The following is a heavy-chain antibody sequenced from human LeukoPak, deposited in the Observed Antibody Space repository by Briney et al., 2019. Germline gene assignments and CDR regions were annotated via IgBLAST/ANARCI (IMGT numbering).Heavy chain of an antibody. J-gene: IGHJ6*02. CDR1: GYTLTELS. D-gene: IGHD2-8*01. CDR3: ASLYERNYGMDV. V-gene: IGHV1-24*01. Sequence: ASVKVSCKVSGYTLTELSMHWVRQAPGKGLEWMGGFDPEDGGTIYAQKFQGRVTMTEDTSTDTAYLELSRLRSEDTAVYYCASLYERNYGMDVWGQGTTVTVSS. CDR2: FDPEDGGT.